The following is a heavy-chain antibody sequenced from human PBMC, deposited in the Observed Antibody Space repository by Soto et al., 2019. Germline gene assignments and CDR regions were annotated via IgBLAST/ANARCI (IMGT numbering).Heavy chain of an antibody. CDR1: GFTISTFA. J-gene: IGHJ4*02. CDR3: AKDAVYNDGLWLMDS. V-gene: IGHV3-23*01. Sequence: AGGSLRLSCASSGFTISTFAMTWVRQAPGKGLESVCGMTCSGATIHYADSVKGRFTISKDNSRNVLYLQMDYLRDEDTAVYYCAKDAVYNDGLWLMDSWGQGTLVTVSS. D-gene: IGHD2-21*01. CDR2: MTCSGATI.